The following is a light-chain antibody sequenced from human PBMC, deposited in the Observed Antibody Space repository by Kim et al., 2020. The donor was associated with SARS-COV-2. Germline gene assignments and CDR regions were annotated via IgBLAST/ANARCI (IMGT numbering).Light chain of an antibody. CDR3: QAWDSSTHNYV. V-gene: IGLV3-1*01. CDR1: KLGDKY. CDR2: QDN. Sequence: SYELTQPPSVSVSTGQTASITCSGYKLGDKYVSWYQQKPGQSPVVVIYQDNQRPPGIPERFSGSNSGNTATLTISGTQAMDEADYYCQAWDSSTHNYVFGAGTKVTVL. J-gene: IGLJ1*01.